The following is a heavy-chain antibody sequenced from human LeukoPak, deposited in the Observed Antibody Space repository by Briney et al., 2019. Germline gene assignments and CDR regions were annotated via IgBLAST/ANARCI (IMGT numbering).Heavy chain of an antibody. J-gene: IGHJ6*02. CDR3: ARAPTDYDSPRGLYYYGMDV. D-gene: IGHD3-22*01. Sequence: GGSLRLSCAASGFTFSSYTMNWVRQAPGKGLEWVSYISSSGSTIYYADSVKGRFTISRDNAKNSLYLQMNSLRAEDTAVYYCARAPTDYDSPRGLYYYGMDVWGQGTTVTVSS. CDR2: ISSSGSTI. CDR1: GFTFSSYT. V-gene: IGHV3-48*04.